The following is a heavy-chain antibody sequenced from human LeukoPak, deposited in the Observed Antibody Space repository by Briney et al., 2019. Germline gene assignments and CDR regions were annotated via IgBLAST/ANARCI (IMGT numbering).Heavy chain of an antibody. CDR1: GFTFDDYA. V-gene: IGHV3-9*01. D-gene: IGHD4-11*01. J-gene: IGHJ4*02. Sequence: GGSLRLSCAASGFTFDDYAMHWVRQAPGKGLEWVSGISWNSGSIGYADSVKGRFTISRDNAKNSLYLQMNSLRAEDTAVYYCARDQGDYSLDYWGQGTLVTVSS. CDR2: ISWNSGSI. CDR3: ARDQGDYSLDY.